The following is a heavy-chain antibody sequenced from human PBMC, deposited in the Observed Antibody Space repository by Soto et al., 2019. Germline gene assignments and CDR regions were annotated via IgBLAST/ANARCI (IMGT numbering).Heavy chain of an antibody. J-gene: IGHJ6*03. V-gene: IGHV3-23*01. CDR1: GFTFSSYA. D-gene: IGHD3-10*01. Sequence: EVQLLESGGGLVQPGGSLRLSCAASGFTFSSYAMSWVRQAPGKGLEWVSAISGSGGSTYYADSVKGRFTISRDNSKNTLYLQMNSLRAEDTAVYYCAKDGITMVRGVIDYYYYYMDVWGKGTTVTVSS. CDR2: ISGSGGST. CDR3: AKDGITMVRGVIDYYYYYMDV.